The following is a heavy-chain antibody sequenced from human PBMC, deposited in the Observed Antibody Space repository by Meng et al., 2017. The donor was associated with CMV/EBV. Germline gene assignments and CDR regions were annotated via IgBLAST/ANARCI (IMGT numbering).Heavy chain of an antibody. D-gene: IGHD2-2*02. CDR1: GFTFSSYS. V-gene: IGHV3-21*01. J-gene: IGHJ4*02. CDR2: ISSSSSYI. CDR3: ARERVVPAARPGYFDY. Sequence: GESLKISCAASGFTFSSYSMNWVRQAPGKGLEWVSSISSSSSYIYYADSVKGRFTISRDNSKNTLYLQMNSLRAEDTAVYYCARERVVPAARPGYFDYWGQGTLVTV.